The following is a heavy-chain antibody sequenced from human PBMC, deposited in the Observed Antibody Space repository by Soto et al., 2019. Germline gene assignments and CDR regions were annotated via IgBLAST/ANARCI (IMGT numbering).Heavy chain of an antibody. Sequence: LRLSCAASGFTFDDYAMHWVRQVPGKGLEWVSGINWNSGSIGYGDSVEGRFAISRDNAKNSLHLQMNSLSAEDTAFYYCVKDESINWYSGHFRHWGQGTLVTVSS. CDR2: INWNSGSI. D-gene: IGHD6-13*01. CDR3: VKDESINWYSGHFRH. V-gene: IGHV3-9*01. CDR1: GFTFDDYA. J-gene: IGHJ1*01.